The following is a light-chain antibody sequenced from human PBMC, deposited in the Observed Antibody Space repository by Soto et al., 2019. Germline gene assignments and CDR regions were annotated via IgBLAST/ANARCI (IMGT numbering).Light chain of an antibody. CDR3: QQYNSYPYT. J-gene: IGKJ2*01. CDR2: KAS. V-gene: IGKV1-5*03. Sequence: DIQMTQSPSTLSASVGDRVTITCRASQSISDWLAWYQQKPGKAPKLLIYKASSLESGVTSRFSGSGSGTEFTLTISSLQPDECATYYCQQYNSYPYTFGQGTNLQIK. CDR1: QSISDW.